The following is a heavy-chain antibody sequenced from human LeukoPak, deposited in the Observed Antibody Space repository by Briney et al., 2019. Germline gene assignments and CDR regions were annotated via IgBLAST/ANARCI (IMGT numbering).Heavy chain of an antibody. D-gene: IGHD6-13*01. J-gene: IGHJ6*02. Sequence: ASVKVSCKASGYTFTGYYMHWVRQAPGQGLEWMGWINPNSGGTNYAQKFQGRVTMTRDTSISTAYMELSRLRSDDTAVYYCARAVIAAAGTGYYYYGMDVWGQGTTVTVSS. V-gene: IGHV1-2*02. CDR2: INPNSGGT. CDR3: ARAVIAAAGTGYYYYGMDV. CDR1: GYTFTGYY.